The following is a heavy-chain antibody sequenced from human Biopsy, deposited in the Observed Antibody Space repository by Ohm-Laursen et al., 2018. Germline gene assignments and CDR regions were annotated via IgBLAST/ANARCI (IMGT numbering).Heavy chain of an antibody. D-gene: IGHD2-2*01. CDR3: ARGRRHCSGTCSRWYFDL. J-gene: IGHJ2*01. CDR1: GYTFTAFS. V-gene: IGHV1-2*02. Sequence: ALVKASCKPSGYTFTAFSVHWLRQAPGQGLEWIGWINPKSGDTDYPQNFQGRVSMTRDTSVSTAYMDLSRLRSDDTAVYYCARGRRHCSGTCSRWYFDLWGRGTLVTVSS. CDR2: INPKSGDT.